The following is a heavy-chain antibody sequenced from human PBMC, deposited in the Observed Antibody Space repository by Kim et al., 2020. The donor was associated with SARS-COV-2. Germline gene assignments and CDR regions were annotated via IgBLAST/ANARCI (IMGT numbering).Heavy chain of an antibody. V-gene: IGHV3-23*01. CDR1: GFTFSSYA. CDR3: ANGPLVRSGYFQH. D-gene: IGHD3-9*01. CDR2: ISGSGGST. Sequence: GGSLRLSCAATGFTFSSYAMSWVSQALGKGLEWVSAISGSGGSTYYADSVKGRFTISRDNSKNTLYLQMNSLRAEDTAVYDCANGPLVRSGYFQHWGQGTLVTFSS. J-gene: IGHJ1*01.